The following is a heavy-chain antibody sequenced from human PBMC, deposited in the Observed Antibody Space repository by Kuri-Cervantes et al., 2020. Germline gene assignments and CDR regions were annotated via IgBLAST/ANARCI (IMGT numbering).Heavy chain of an antibody. D-gene: IGHD3-3*01. CDR2: INAANGDI. J-gene: IGHJ4*02. CDR1: GFTFSSYS. CDR3: AKDARAGIGEWFFDY. V-gene: IGHV1-3*01. Sequence: GESLKISCAASGFTFSSYSIHWVRQAPGQRLEWMGWINAANGDIQYSQNFQGRVTVSRDTSASTAYMELSSLRSEDTAVYYCAKDARAGIGEWFFDYWGQGTLVTVSS.